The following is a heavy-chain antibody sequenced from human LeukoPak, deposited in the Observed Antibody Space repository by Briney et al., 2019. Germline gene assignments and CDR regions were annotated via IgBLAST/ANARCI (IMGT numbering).Heavy chain of an antibody. CDR3: ARRTGTYYYDSSGYSPWRYYFDY. Sequence: SETLSLTCAVYGGSFSGNYWSWIRQPPGKGLEWIGDINHSGTTNYSPSLKSRVTISVDTSKNQFSLKLSSVTAADTAVFYCARRTGTYYYDSSGYSPWRYYFDYWGQGTLVTVSS. J-gene: IGHJ4*02. D-gene: IGHD3-22*01. CDR1: GGSFSGNY. CDR2: INHSGTT. V-gene: IGHV4-34*01.